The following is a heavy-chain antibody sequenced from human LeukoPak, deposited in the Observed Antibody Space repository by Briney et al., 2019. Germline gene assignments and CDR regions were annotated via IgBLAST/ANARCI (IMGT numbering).Heavy chain of an antibody. V-gene: IGHV4-39*01. CDR3: ASLPRYDFWA. CDR1: GRSISTTNFY. D-gene: IGHD3-3*01. J-gene: IGHJ5*02. CDR2: ISYSGAT. Sequence: SETLSLTCTVSGRSISTTNFYWGWIRQPPGKGLEWIGSISYSGATYYHPSLKSRLTVSADTSKKEVSLRLNSVTAADTAVYYCASLPRYDFWAWGQGNLVIVSS.